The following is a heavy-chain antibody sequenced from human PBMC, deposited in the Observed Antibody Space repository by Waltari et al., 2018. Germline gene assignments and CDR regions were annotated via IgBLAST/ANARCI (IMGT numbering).Heavy chain of an antibody. CDR3: ATSVGGNMEFDN. D-gene: IGHD6-19*01. CDR1: AYTFSTYG. Sequence: QAQLAQSGAEVKKPGASVKVSCKASAYTFSTYGITWVRQVPGQGLEWMGWISAHNGNTNHAQKFQDRVTLTTETSTHTAYMEMRSLTTDDTAVYYCATSVGGNMEFDNWGQGTLVTVSS. V-gene: IGHV1-18*01. J-gene: IGHJ1*01. CDR2: ISAHNGNT.